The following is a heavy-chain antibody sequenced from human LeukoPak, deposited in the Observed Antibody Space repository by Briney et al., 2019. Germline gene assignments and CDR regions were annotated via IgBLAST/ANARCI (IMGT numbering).Heavy chain of an antibody. D-gene: IGHD3-10*01. CDR2: IFYSGST. CDR3: AGFGDMVWFDP. V-gene: IGHV4-59*12. CDR1: GVSISSYY. J-gene: IGHJ5*02. Sequence: SETLSLTCTVSGVSISSYYWSWIRQSPGKGLEWIGYIFYSGSTNYNPSLKSRVTISVDTSKNQFSLKLSSVTAADTAVYYCAGFGDMVWFDPWGQGTLVTVSS.